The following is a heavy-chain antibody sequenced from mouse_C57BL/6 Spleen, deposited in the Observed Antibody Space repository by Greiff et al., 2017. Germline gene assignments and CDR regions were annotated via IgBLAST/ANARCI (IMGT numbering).Heavy chain of an antibody. V-gene: IGHV7-3*01. CDR1: GFTFPDYY. CDR3: AGSTMVTFGY. J-gene: IGHJ2*01. D-gene: IGHD2-2*01. CDR2: IRHQANGSTI. Sequence: EVQRVESGGGLVQPGGSLSLSCAASGFTFPDYYLSWVRQPPGTALEWLGFIRHQANGSTIEYSASVKGRFTISRDNSQSILYLQMEALGAEDSATCYSAGSTMVTFGYWGQGTTLTVSS.